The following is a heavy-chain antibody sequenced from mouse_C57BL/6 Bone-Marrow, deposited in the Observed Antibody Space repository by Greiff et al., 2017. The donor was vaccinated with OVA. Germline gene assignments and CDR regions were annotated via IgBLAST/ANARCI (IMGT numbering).Heavy chain of an antibody. CDR2: ISYDGSN. J-gene: IGHJ2*01. CDR3: ARDRGYDYFDY. D-gene: IGHD2-2*01. Sequence: EVKLPESGPGLVKPSQSLSLTCSVTGYSITSGYYWNWIRQFPGNKLEWMGYISYDGSNNYNPSLKNRISITRDTSKNQFFLKLNSVTTEDTATYYCARDRGYDYFDYWGQGTTLTVSS. CDR1: GYSITSGYY. V-gene: IGHV3-6*01.